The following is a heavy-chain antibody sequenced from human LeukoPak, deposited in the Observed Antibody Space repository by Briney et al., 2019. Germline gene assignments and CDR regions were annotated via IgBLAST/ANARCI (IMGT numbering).Heavy chain of an antibody. Sequence: ASVKVSCKASGYTFTSYGISWVRQAPGQGLEWMGWISAYNGNTNYAQKLQGRVTMTTDTSTSTAYMELRSLRSDATAVYYCARDSQLLLASPFDYWGQGTLVTVSS. CDR1: GYTFTSYG. V-gene: IGHV1-18*01. J-gene: IGHJ4*02. D-gene: IGHD2-2*01. CDR3: ARDSQLLLASPFDY. CDR2: ISAYNGNT.